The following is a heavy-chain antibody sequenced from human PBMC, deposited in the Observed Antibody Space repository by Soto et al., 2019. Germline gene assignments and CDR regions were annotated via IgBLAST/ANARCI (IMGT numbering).Heavy chain of an antibody. Sequence: ASVKVSCKASGYTFNGYYMHWVRQAPGQGLEWMGWINPNSGGTNYAQKFQGRVTMTRDTSISTAYMELSRLRSDDTAVYYCARVLAVRGALYYYGMDVWGQGTTVTVSS. D-gene: IGHD3-10*01. CDR1: GYTFNGYY. CDR3: ARVLAVRGALYYYGMDV. J-gene: IGHJ6*02. V-gene: IGHV1-2*02. CDR2: INPNSGGT.